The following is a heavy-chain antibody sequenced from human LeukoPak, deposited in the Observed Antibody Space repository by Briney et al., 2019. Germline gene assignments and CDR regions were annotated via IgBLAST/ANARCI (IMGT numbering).Heavy chain of an antibody. J-gene: IGHJ4*02. Sequence: GGSLRLSCAASGFTFSSYAMHWVRQAPGKGLEWVAVISYDGSNKYYADSVKGRFTISRDNSKNTLYLQMNSLRAEDTAVYYCARDMSPYYDILTGYQLGPFDYWGQGTLVTVSS. CDR1: GFTFSSYA. V-gene: IGHV3-30-3*01. CDR3: ARDMSPYYDILTGYQLGPFDY. CDR2: ISYDGSNK. D-gene: IGHD3-9*01.